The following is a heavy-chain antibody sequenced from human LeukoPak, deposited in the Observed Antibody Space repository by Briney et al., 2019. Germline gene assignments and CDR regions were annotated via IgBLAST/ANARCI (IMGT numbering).Heavy chain of an antibody. D-gene: IGHD1-26*01. Sequence: GGSLRLSCAASGFTFSSYSMNWVRQAPGKGLEWVSSISSSSSYIYYADSVKGRFTISRDNAKNSLYLQMNSLRAEDTAVYYCARDYSIVGATTPFDYWGQGTLVTVSS. V-gene: IGHV3-21*01. CDR1: GFTFSSYS. CDR3: ARDYSIVGATTPFDY. J-gene: IGHJ4*02. CDR2: ISSSSSYI.